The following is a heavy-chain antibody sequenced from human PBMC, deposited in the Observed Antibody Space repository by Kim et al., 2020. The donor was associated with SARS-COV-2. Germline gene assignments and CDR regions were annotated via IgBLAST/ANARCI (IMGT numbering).Heavy chain of an antibody. J-gene: IGHJ4*02. V-gene: IGHV4-30-2*04. D-gene: IGHD3-10*01. Sequence: SYNPPIRSRVAMSVDTSKNQFSLKLSSVTAADTAVYYCARDHRAGYYFDYWGQGTLVTVSS. CDR3: ARDHRAGYYFDY.